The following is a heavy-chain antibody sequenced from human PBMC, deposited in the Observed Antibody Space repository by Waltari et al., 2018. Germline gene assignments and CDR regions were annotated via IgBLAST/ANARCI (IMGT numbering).Heavy chain of an antibody. J-gene: IGHJ6*02. CDR3: AKIAGYCSNDVCSKAIDV. CDR1: GLTFRRYA. D-gene: IGHD2-8*01. CDR2: VSGNGGFT. Sequence: EAKLLESGGGLVQWGGALTLSCTTSGLTFRRYAMNGIRQAPGKGLEWVSVVSGNGGFTNYADSVDGRFSISRDNSNNTLFLQMSGLKDEYTAIYYCAKIAGYCSNDVCSKAIDVWGQGTAVTVAS. V-gene: IGHV3-23*01.